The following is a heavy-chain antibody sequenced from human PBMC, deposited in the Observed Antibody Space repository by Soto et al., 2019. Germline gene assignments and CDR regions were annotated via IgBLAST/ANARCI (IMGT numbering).Heavy chain of an antibody. J-gene: IGHJ6*02. V-gene: IGHV1-18*01. Sequence: ASGKVSCKASGYTFPTYGINWVRQAPGQGLEWMGWISAYNGNTDYAQKFQDRVTMTTDTSTSTAYMELRRLRSDDTAVYYCARNRSGYYNTHLHYAMDVWGQGTTATVSS. CDR3: ARNRSGYYNTHLHYAMDV. CDR1: GYTFPTYG. D-gene: IGHD3-22*01. CDR2: ISAYNGNT.